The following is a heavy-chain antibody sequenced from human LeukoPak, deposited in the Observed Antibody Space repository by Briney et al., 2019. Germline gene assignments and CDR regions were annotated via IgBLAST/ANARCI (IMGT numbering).Heavy chain of an antibody. Sequence: ASVKVSCKISGYNLTELAIHWVRQAPGKGLEWMGGSDPEDVKTSFAEKFQGRVTFTEDTSTDTAFMELSRLRSDDTAVYYCATFQAYANSGHLRPYFDYWGQGTLVTVSS. CDR1: GYNLTELA. J-gene: IGHJ4*02. V-gene: IGHV1-24*01. D-gene: IGHD3-22*01. CDR2: SDPEDVKT. CDR3: ATFQAYANSGHLRPYFDY.